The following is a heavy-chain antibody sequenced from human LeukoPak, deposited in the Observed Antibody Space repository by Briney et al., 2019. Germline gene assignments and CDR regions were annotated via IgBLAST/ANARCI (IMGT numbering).Heavy chain of an antibody. CDR3: ARANHDSLTGYYGDYYYYYMDV. CDR2: IYTSGST. V-gene: IGHV4-4*09. Sequence: SETLSLTCSVSGASISTYHWSWIRQPPGKGLEWIGYIYTSGSTYYSPSLKSRVTISVDTSNNQFSLRLSSVTAADTAVYYCARANHDSLTGYYGDYYYYYMDVWGNGTTVTVSS. D-gene: IGHD3-9*01. J-gene: IGHJ6*03. CDR1: GASISTYH.